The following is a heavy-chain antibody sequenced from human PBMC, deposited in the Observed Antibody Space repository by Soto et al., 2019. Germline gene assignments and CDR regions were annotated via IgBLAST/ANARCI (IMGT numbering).Heavy chain of an antibody. CDR1: GYTLTELS. V-gene: IGHV1-24*01. D-gene: IGHD3-22*01. CDR3: ATVDYDSGGYYVDAFDI. J-gene: IGHJ3*02. Sequence: GASVKVCCKVSGYTLTELSMHWVRQAPGKGLEWMGGFDPEDGETIYAQKFQGRVTMTEDTSTDTAYMELSSLRSEDTAVYYCATVDYDSGGYYVDAFDIWGQGTMVTVSS. CDR2: FDPEDGET.